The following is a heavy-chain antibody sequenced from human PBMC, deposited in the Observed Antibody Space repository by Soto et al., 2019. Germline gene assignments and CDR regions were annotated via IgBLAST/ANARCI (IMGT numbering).Heavy chain of an antibody. V-gene: IGHV3-23*01. CDR1: GFTFNNYA. CDR3: VKDLGYSLFAMGGGMDV. Sequence: EVQLLESGGGFVQPGGSMRLSCVASGFTFNNYAMNWVRQAPGKGPEWVSVMSGSGGSTFYADSVRGRFTTSRDTSKHPVYLQMDSLRVEDTAIYYCVKDLGYSLFAMGGGMDVWGQGTTVTVSS. D-gene: IGHD3-3*02. CDR2: MSGSGGST. J-gene: IGHJ6*02.